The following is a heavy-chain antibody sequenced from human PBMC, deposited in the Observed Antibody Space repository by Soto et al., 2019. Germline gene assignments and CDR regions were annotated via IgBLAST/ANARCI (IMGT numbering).Heavy chain of an antibody. CDR1: GGSFSGYY. Sequence: SETLSLTCAVYGGSFSGYYWSWIRQPPGKGLEWIGEINHSGSTNYNPSLKSRVTISVGTSKNQFSLKLSSVTAADKAVYYCASGPYYYVLGYFDYWGQGTLVTVYS. CDR2: INHSGST. CDR3: ASGPYYYVLGYFDY. V-gene: IGHV4-34*01. D-gene: IGHD3-10*02. J-gene: IGHJ4*02.